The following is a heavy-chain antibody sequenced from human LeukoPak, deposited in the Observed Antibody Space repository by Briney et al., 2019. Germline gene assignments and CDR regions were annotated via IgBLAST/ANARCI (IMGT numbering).Heavy chain of an antibody. J-gene: IGHJ5*02. Sequence: PLETLSLSCAVSGGSFSGYYRSWIRQPPGKGLEWVGEIYHSGRTNYTPSLKRRVTISVDTSKNQFSLKLSSVTGADTAVYYCARGGYDFWSGYYTGRFWFDPWGQGTLVTVSS. CDR2: IYHSGRT. D-gene: IGHD3-3*01. CDR3: ARGGYDFWSGYYTGRFWFDP. V-gene: IGHV4-34*01. CDR1: GGSFSGYY.